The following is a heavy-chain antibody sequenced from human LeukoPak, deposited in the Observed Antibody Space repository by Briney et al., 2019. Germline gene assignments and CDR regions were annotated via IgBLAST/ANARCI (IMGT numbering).Heavy chain of an antibody. CDR3: ASDGDYDYY. V-gene: IGHV3-30*04. CDR2: ISYDGSNK. J-gene: IGHJ4*02. D-gene: IGHD4-17*01. Sequence: PGRSLRLSCAASGFTFSSYAMHCVRQAPGKGLEWVAVISYDGSNKYYADSVKGRFTISRDNSKNTLYLQMNRLRAEDTAVYYCASDGDYDYYWGQGTLVTVSS. CDR1: GFTFSSYA.